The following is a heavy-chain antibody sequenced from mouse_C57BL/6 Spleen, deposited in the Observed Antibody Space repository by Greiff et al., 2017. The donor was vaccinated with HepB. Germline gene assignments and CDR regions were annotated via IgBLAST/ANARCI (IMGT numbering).Heavy chain of an antibody. V-gene: IGHV1-61*01. J-gene: IGHJ4*01. CDR2: IYPSDSET. CDR1: GYTFTSYW. Sequence: VQLQESGAELVRPGSSVKLSCKASGYTFTSYWMDWVKQRPGQGLEWIGNIYPSDSETHYNQKFKDKATLTVDKSSSTAYMQLSSLTSEDSAVYYGATRDSMDYWGQGTSVTVSS. CDR3: ATRDSMDY.